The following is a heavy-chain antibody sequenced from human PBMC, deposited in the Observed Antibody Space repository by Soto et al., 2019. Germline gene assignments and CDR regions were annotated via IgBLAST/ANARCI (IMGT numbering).Heavy chain of an antibody. J-gene: IGHJ4*02. CDR3: AKNGGSWYFFDY. CDR2: LSGGSLST. V-gene: IGHV3-23*01. CDR1: GFTFGDYA. D-gene: IGHD6-13*01. Sequence: GGSLRLSCPASGFTFGDYAMSWVRQAPGKGLEWVSVLSGGSLSTYSADSVKGRFTISRDNSRNTLYLQMNNLRAEDTAVYYCAKNGGSWYFFDYWGQGTPVTVSS.